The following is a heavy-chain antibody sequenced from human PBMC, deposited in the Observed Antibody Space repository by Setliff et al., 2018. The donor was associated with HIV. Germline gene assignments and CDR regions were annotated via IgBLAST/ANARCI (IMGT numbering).Heavy chain of an antibody. CDR2: MSPKNNGS. V-gene: IGHV1-8*01. CDR3: ARGRYNSRIDV. Sequence: ASVKVSCKASGYTFSTYDFNWVRQAAGQGLEWMGWMSPKNNGSGFAQKFQARLNMTWNTSTNTAYMELRSLTSDDTAVYYCARGRYNSRIDVWGQGTTVTVSS. J-gene: IGHJ6*02. CDR1: GYTFSTYD. D-gene: IGHD5-18*01.